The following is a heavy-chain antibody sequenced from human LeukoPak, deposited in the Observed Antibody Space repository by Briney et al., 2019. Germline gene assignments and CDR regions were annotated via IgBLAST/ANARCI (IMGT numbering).Heavy chain of an antibody. Sequence: ASVKVSCKASGYTFTSYYMHWVRQAPGQGLEWMGIINPSGGSTSYAQKFQGRVTMTRDMPTSTVYMELSSLRSEDTAVYYCTTDYDSSGYSRSPSDYWGQGTLVTVSS. V-gene: IGHV1-46*01. CDR3: TTDYDSSGYSRSPSDY. CDR1: GYTFTSYY. J-gene: IGHJ4*02. CDR2: INPSGGST. D-gene: IGHD3-22*01.